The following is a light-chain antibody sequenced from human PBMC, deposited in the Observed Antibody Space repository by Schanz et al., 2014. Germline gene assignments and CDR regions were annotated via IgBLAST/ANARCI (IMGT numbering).Light chain of an antibody. V-gene: IGLV2-14*03. Sequence: QSALTQPASVSGSPGQSVTISCTGSSSDIGGYNYVSWYQQHPGKVPKLIIYAVTDRPSGVSDRFSGSKSGYTASLTISGLQAEDEADYYCNSYTSNKTRIFGTGTKVTVL. CDR2: AVT. CDR1: SSDIGGYNY. J-gene: IGLJ1*01. CDR3: NSYTSNKTRI.